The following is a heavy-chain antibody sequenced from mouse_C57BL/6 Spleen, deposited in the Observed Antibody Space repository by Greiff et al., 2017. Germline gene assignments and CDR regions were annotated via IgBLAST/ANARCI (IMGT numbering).Heavy chain of an antibody. J-gene: IGHJ3*01. Sequence: QVQLQQSGAELVRPGTSVKVSCKASGYAFTNYLIEWVKQRPGQGLEWIGVIDPGSGGTNYNVKFKGKATLTAYKSSSTAYMQLSSLTSEDSAVYCCARGSNWRAWFGCLGQGTLVTVSA. CDR1: GYAFTNYL. V-gene: IGHV1-54*01. CDR3: ARGSNWRAWFGC. CDR2: IDPGSGGT. D-gene: IGHD4-1*02.